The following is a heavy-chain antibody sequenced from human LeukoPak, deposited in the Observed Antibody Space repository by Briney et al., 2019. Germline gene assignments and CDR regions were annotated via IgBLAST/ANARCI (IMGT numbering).Heavy chain of an antibody. CDR3: ARDGVGAAAGTLDY. V-gene: IGHV4-4*07. Sequence: PSETLSLTCTVSGGSISNYYWSWIRQPAGRGLEWIGRISSSGSTNYNPSLRSRVTMSVDTSTNQFSLKLTSVTAADTAVYYCARDGVGAAAGTLDYWGQGTLVTVSS. D-gene: IGHD6-13*01. J-gene: IGHJ4*02. CDR2: ISSSGST. CDR1: GGSISNYY.